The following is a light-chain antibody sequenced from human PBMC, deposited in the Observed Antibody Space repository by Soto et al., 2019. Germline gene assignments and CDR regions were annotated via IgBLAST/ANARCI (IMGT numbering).Light chain of an antibody. CDR1: QSMGTY. CDR3: QESHST. J-gene: IGKJ2*01. V-gene: IGKV1-39*01. Sequence: DAQMTQSPSSLSASVGDSVTITCRASQSMGTYLDWYQHKPGKAPKLLIYAASSLQSGVPSRFSGSASGTDFTLPISILQPEDFATYYCQESHSTFGQGTKLEIK. CDR2: AAS.